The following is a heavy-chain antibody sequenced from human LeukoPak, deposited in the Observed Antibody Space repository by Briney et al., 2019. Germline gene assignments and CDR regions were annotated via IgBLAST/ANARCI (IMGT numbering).Heavy chain of an antibody. CDR3: ARGRGLGVVSPYFDY. CDR1: GLTLSHYY. J-gene: IGHJ4*02. D-gene: IGHD3-3*01. CDR2: IYGDGRI. Sequence: PGGSLRLSCAASGLTLSHYYMTWVRQAPGKGLERVSVIYGDGRIRYADSVRGRFTISRDNSRNTLYLQMNNLRVEDTAVYYCARGRGLGVVSPYFDYWGQGTLLTVSS. V-gene: IGHV3-53*01.